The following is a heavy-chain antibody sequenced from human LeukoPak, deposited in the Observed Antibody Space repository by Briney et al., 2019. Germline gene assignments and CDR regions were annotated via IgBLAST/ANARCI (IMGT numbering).Heavy chain of an antibody. CDR3: ARDRGGIVVVPAADVSYYYYYGMDV. CDR2: IYYSGST. CDR1: GGSISSYY. V-gene: IGHV4-59*01. D-gene: IGHD2-2*01. Sequence: ASETLSLTCTVSGGSISSYYWSWIRQPPGKGLEWIGYIYYSGSTNYNPSLKSRVTISVDTSKNQFSLKLSSVTAADTAVYYCARDRGGIVVVPAADVSYYYYYGMDVWGQGTTVSVSS. J-gene: IGHJ6*02.